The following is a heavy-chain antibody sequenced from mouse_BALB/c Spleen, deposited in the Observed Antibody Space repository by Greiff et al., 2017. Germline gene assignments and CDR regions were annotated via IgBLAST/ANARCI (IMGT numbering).Heavy chain of an antibody. Sequence: EVKVVESGGGLVQPGGSLKLSCAASGFTFSSYGMSWVRQTPDKRLELVATINSNGGSTYYPDSVKGRFTISRDNAKNTLYLQMSSLKSEDTAMYYCARDGDVSHAMDYWGQGTSVTVSS. CDR3: ARDGDVSHAMDY. J-gene: IGHJ4*01. V-gene: IGHV5-6-3*01. CDR1: GFTFSSYG. CDR2: INSNGGST.